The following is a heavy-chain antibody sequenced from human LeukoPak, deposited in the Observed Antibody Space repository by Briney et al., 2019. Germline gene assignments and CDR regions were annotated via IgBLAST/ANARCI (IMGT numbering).Heavy chain of an antibody. D-gene: IGHD4-11*01. CDR2: IIPILGIA. CDR3: AGGHDYSNYVGAFDI. J-gene: IGHJ3*02. Sequence: SVKVSCKASGGTFSSYAISWVRQAPGQGLEWMGRIIPILGIANYAQKFQGRVTITADKSTSTAYMELSSLRSEDTAAYYCAGGHDYSNYVGAFDIWGQGTMVTVSS. CDR1: GGTFSSYA. V-gene: IGHV1-69*04.